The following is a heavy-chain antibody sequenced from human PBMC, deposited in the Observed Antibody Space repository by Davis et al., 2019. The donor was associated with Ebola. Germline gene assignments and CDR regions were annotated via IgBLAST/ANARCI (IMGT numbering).Heavy chain of an antibody. CDR3: AAGQYIDY. Sequence: PSETLSLTCAVYGGSFSGYYWSWIRQPPGKGLEWIGEINHSGSTNYNPSLKSRVTISVDTSKNQFSLKLSSVTAADTAVYYCAAGQYIDYWGQGTLVTVSS. J-gene: IGHJ4*02. D-gene: IGHD2/OR15-2a*01. CDR2: INHSGST. CDR1: GGSFSGYY. V-gene: IGHV4-34*01.